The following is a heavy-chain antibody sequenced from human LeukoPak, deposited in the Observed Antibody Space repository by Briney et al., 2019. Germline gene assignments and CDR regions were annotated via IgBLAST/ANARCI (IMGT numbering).Heavy chain of an antibody. D-gene: IGHD3-16*01. CDR2: IYYSGST. CDR1: GGSTSSSRYY. CDR3: ARGGSRLTTAGDLDY. Sequence: SETLSLTCTVSGGSTSSSRYYWGWIRQPPGKGLEWIGSIYYSGSTYYNPSLKSRVTISVDTSRNQFSLKLSSVTAADTAVYYCARGGSRLTTAGDLDYWGQGTLVTVSS. J-gene: IGHJ4*02. V-gene: IGHV4-39*01.